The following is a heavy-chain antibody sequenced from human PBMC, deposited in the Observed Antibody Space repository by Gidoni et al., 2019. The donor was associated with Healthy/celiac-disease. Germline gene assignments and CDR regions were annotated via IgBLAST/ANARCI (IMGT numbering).Heavy chain of an antibody. J-gene: IGHJ4*02. V-gene: IGHV3-11*05. Sequence: QVQLVESGGGLVKPGGSLRLPCAASAFPFSAYYMSWIRQAPGKGLEWVSYISSSSSYTNYADSVKGRFTISRDNAKNSLYLQMNSLRAEDTAVYYCARSPYIVGATTYYFDYWGQGTLVTVSS. D-gene: IGHD1-26*01. CDR2: ISSSSSYT. CDR3: ARSPYIVGATTYYFDY. CDR1: AFPFSAYY.